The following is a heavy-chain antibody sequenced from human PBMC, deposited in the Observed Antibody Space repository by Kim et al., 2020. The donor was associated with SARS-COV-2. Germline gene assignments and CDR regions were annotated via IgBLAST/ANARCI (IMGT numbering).Heavy chain of an antibody. V-gene: IGHV4-31*02. J-gene: IGHJ5*02. D-gene: IGHD3-10*01. Sequence: SLKSRVTISVDTSQNQFSLKLSSVTAADTAFYYCARHHGSGTYYHSWFDPWGQGALVTVSS. CDR3: ARHHGSGTYYHSWFDP.